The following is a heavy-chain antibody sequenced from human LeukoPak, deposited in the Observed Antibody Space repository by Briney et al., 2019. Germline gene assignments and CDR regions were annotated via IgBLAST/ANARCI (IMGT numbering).Heavy chain of an antibody. Sequence: GASVKVSCKASGYTFTSYDINWVRQATGQGLEWMGWMNPNSGNTGYAQKFQGRVTMTRNTSISTAYMELSSLRSEDTAVYYCARHPSPVRYFDWLPNWFDPWGQGTLVTVSS. V-gene: IGHV1-8*01. CDR3: ARHPSPVRYFDWLPNWFDP. CDR1: GYTFTSYD. J-gene: IGHJ5*02. CDR2: MNPNSGNT. D-gene: IGHD3-9*01.